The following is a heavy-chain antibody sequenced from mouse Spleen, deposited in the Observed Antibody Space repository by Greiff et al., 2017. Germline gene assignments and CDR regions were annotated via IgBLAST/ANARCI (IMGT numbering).Heavy chain of an antibody. CDR2: IDPSDSYT. D-gene: IGHD2-4*01. J-gene: IGHJ2*01. V-gene: IGHV1-69*01. CDR1: GYTFTSYW. CDR3: ARGDDYRDY. Sequence: QVQLQQPGAELVMPGASVKLSCKASGYTFTSYWMHWVKQRPGQGLEWIGEIDPSDSYTNYNQKFKGKATLTVDKSSSTAYMQLSSLTSEDSAVYYCARGDDYRDYWGQGTTLTVSS.